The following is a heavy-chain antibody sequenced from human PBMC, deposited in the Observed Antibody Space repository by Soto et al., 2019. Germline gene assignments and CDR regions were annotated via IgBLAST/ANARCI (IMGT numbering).Heavy chain of an antibody. V-gene: IGHV4-39*01. CDR2: IYYNGST. Sequence: SETLSLTCTVSGGSISSSSYYWGWIRQPPGKGLEWIGSIYYNGSTYYNPSLKSRVNISVDTSKKQFSLKLSSVTAADTAVYYCARYSPELWFGELSWFDPWGQGTLVTVSS. J-gene: IGHJ5*02. CDR3: ARYSPELWFGELSWFDP. D-gene: IGHD3-10*01. CDR1: GGSISSSSYY.